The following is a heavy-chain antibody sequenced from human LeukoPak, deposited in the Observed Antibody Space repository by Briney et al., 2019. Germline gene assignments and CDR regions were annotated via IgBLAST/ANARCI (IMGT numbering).Heavy chain of an antibody. V-gene: IGHV3-30*04. CDR2: ISNDGSNG. CDR1: GFTFSTYA. Sequence: PGGSLRLSCAASGFTFSTYAMNWVRQAPGKGLEWVAVISNDGSNGYYGDSVKGRFTISRDNSKNTLYLQMNSLRAEDTAVYYCAELGITMIGGVWGKGTTVTISS. J-gene: IGHJ6*04. D-gene: IGHD3-10*02. CDR3: AELGITMIGGV.